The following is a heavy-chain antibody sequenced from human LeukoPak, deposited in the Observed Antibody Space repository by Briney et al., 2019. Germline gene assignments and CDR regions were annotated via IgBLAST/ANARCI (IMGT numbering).Heavy chain of an antibody. CDR1: GYTFTTYY. CDR3: ARALAAAGTDPFDY. Sequence: ASVKVSCKASGYTFTTYYMHWVRQAPGQGLEWMGWINPNSGGTNYAQKFQGRVTMTRDTSISTAYMELSRLRSDDTAVYYCARALAAAGTDPFDYWGQGTLVTVSS. V-gene: IGHV1-2*02. CDR2: INPNSGGT. J-gene: IGHJ4*02. D-gene: IGHD6-13*01.